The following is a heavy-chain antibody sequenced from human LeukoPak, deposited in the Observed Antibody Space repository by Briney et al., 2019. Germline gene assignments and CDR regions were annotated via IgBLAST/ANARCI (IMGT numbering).Heavy chain of an antibody. V-gene: IGHV4-59*01. CDR1: GGSISSYY. Sequence: SETLSLTCTVSGGSISSYYWSWIRQPPGKGLEWIGYIYYSGSTNYNPSLKSRVTISVDTSKNQFSLKLSSVTAADTAVYYCARLPISSSWYDVSDYWGQGTLVTVSS. CDR2: IYYSGST. D-gene: IGHD6-13*01. J-gene: IGHJ4*02. CDR3: ARLPISSSWYDVSDY.